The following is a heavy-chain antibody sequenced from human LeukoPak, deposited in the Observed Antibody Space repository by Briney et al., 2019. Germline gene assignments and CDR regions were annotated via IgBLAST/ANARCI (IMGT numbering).Heavy chain of an antibody. V-gene: IGHV4-59*01. CDR3: ARASGSGNSLHFYSYYYMDV. J-gene: IGHJ6*03. CDR2: IFYIGST. D-gene: IGHD3-10*01. CDR1: GDSITNKY. Sequence: SETLSLTCSVSGDSITNKYWSWIRKPPGKGLEWIGYIFYIGSTNYNPSLNGRATISVDTSKNQFSLKLSSVTAADTAVYYCARASGSGNSLHFYSYYYMDVWGKGTTVTVSS.